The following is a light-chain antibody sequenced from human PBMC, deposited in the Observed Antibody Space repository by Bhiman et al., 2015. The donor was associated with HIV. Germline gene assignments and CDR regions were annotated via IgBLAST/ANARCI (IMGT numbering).Light chain of an antibody. CDR2: DVS. CDR3: CSYAGSSTYVV. CDR1: SSDVGSYHY. V-gene: IGLV2-23*02. Sequence: QSALTQPASVSGSPGQSITISCTGTSSDVGSYHYVSWYQQHPGKGPKLMIYDVSNRPSGVSNRFSGSKSGNTASLTISGLQAEDEGDYYCCSYAGSSTYVVFGGGTKLTVL. J-gene: IGLJ2*01.